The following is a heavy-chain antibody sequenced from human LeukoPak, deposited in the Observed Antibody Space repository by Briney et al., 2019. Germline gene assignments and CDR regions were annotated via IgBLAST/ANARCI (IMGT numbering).Heavy chain of an antibody. CDR1: GYSISSGYY. D-gene: IGHD3-22*01. V-gene: IGHV4-38-2*02. CDR2: IYHSGST. CDR3: ARVRYYDSSGYEGYAFDI. J-gene: IGHJ3*02. Sequence: ASETLSLTCTVSGYSISSGYYWGWIRPPPGKGLEWIGSIYHSGSTYYNPSLKSRVTISVDTSKNQFSLKLSSVTAADTAVYYCARVRYYDSSGYEGYAFDIWGQGTMVTVSS.